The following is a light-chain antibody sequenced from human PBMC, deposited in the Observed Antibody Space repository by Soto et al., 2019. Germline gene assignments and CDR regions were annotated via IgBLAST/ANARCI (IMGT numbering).Light chain of an antibody. V-gene: IGKV3-11*01. CDR3: HQRNQ. CDR2: ESS. CDR1: QNVANY. Sequence: EIVMTQSPATLSVSPGERATLSCRASQNVANYLDWYQQKPGQAPRLLIYESSNRATGIPARFSGSGSGTDFTLTISSVEPEDFAMYYCHQRNQFGQGTRLEIK. J-gene: IGKJ5*01.